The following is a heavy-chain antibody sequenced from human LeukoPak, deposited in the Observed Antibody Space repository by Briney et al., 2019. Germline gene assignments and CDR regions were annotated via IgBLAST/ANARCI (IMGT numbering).Heavy chain of an antibody. J-gene: IGHJ5*02. CDR1: GFTVSNNY. Sequence: GGSLRLSCAASGFTVSNNYITWIRQAPGKGLEWVSVIYSGGSTYYADSVEGRFIISRDNSKNTLYLQVNSLRAEDTAVYFCARDMLAVPSNWFDPWGQGTLVTVSS. CDR2: IYSGGST. CDR3: ARDMLAVPSNWFDP. D-gene: IGHD2-8*01. V-gene: IGHV3-66*02.